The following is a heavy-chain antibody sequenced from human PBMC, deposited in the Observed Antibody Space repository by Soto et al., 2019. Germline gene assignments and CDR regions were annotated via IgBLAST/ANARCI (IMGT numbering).Heavy chain of an antibody. CDR3: AKNSGWFNT. V-gene: IGHV3-23*01. CDR2: IDGSGGTT. CDR1: GLPFSSTD. D-gene: IGHD3-10*01. Sequence: HPGGSLRLSCAASGLPFSSTDMTWVRQAPGKGLDWVSTIDGSGGTTYYADSVKGRFTISRDNSMNTVYLQMNSLRADDTALYYCAKNSGWFNTWGQGALVTVSS. J-gene: IGHJ5*02.